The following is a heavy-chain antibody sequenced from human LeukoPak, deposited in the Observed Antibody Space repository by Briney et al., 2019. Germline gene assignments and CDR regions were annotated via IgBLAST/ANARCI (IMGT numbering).Heavy chain of an antibody. V-gene: IGHV3-15*07. D-gene: IGHD3-3*01. Sequence: GGSLRLSCAASGFTFSNAWMNWVRQAPGKGLEWVGRIKSKTDGGTTDYAAPVKGRFTISRDDSKNTLYLQMNSLKTEDTAVYYCTTEATCYDFWSGYLTPLDDAFDIWGQGTMVTVSS. CDR1: GFTFSNAW. CDR3: TTEATCYDFWSGYLTPLDDAFDI. J-gene: IGHJ3*02. CDR2: IKSKTDGGTT.